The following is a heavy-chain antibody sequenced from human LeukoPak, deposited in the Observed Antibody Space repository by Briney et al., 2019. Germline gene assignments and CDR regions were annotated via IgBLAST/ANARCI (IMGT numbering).Heavy chain of an antibody. V-gene: IGHV3-21*01. CDR3: ARDFYGDYYFDY. CDR2: ISSGSGYI. Sequence: GGSLRLSCAASGFTFSSYSMNWVRQAPGKGLEWVSSISSGSGYIYYADSVKGRFTISRDNAKNSLYLQMNSLRAEDTAVYYCARDFYGDYYFDYWGQGTLVTVSS. J-gene: IGHJ4*02. CDR1: GFTFSSYS. D-gene: IGHD4-17*01.